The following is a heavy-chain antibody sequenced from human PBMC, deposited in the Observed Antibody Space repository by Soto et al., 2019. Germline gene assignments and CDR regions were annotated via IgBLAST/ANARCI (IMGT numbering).Heavy chain of an antibody. CDR2: FIPIFGTA. CDR3: ARSRVTYYYDRSALDI. V-gene: IGHV1-69*01. D-gene: IGHD3-22*01. J-gene: IGHJ3*02. Sequence: QVQLVQSGAEVKKPGSSVKFSCKASGGTFSSYSISWVRHAPGQGLEWMRGFIPIFGTANYQQKFQGRVTITADESTSTAYMELSSLRSEDTAVYYCARSRVTYYYDRSALDIWGQGTMVTVSS. CDR1: GGTFSSYS.